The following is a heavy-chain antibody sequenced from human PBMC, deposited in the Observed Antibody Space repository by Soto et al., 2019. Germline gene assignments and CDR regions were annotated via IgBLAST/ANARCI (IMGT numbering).Heavy chain of an antibody. Sequence: PSETLSLTCAVCGGSFSGYYWSWIRQPPGKGLEWIGEINHSGSTNYNPSLKSRVTISVDTSKNQFSLKLSSVTAADTAVYYCARATEVISICGGVIPDFYGMVVWGQGTTVTVSS. CDR3: ARATEVISICGGVIPDFYGMVV. J-gene: IGHJ6*02. V-gene: IGHV4-34*01. CDR2: INHSGST. CDR1: GGSFSGYY. D-gene: IGHD3-3*01.